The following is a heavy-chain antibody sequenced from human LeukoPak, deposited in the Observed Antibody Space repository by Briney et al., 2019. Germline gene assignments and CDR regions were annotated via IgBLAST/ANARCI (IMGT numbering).Heavy chain of an antibody. CDR3: TTKWY. CDR2: IKYDGSET. V-gene: IGHV3-7*01. Sequence: GGSLRLSCAASGFTFSSYAMSWVRQAPGRGLEWVANIKYDGSETYYVDSVKGRFTISRDDAKNSLSLQMNSLRTEDTAVYYCTTKWYWGQGTLVTVSS. D-gene: IGHD2-8*01. CDR1: GFTFSSYA. J-gene: IGHJ4*02.